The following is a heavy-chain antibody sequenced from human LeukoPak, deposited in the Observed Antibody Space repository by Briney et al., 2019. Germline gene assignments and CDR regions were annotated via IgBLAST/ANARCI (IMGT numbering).Heavy chain of an antibody. Sequence: ASVKVSCKASGYTFTSYDINWVRQAPGQGLEWMGWMNPNSGNTGYVQKFQGRVTITRNTSINTAYMELGSLRSEDTAVYYCARPSGTYYGAAFDIWGQGTMVTVSS. D-gene: IGHD1-26*01. J-gene: IGHJ3*02. CDR1: GYTFTSYD. CDR2: MNPNSGNT. V-gene: IGHV1-8*01. CDR3: ARPSGTYYGAAFDI.